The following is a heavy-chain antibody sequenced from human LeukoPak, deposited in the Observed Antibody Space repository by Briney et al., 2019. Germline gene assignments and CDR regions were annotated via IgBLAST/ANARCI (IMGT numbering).Heavy chain of an antibody. CDR3: ARTHCGSTSCYYYYGMDV. D-gene: IGHD2-2*01. Sequence: SETLSLTCAVYGGSFSGYYWSWIRQPPGKGLEWIGEINHSGSTNYNPSLKSRVTISVDTSKNQFSLKLSSVTAADTAVYYCARTHCGSTSCYYYYGMDVWGQGTTVTVSS. V-gene: IGHV4-34*01. CDR1: GGSFSGYY. J-gene: IGHJ6*02. CDR2: INHSGST.